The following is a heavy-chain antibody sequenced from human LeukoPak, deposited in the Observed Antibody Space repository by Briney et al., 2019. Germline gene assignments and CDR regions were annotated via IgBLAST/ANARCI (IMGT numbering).Heavy chain of an antibody. V-gene: IGHV4-34*01. J-gene: IGHJ4*02. CDR2: INHSGNT. CDR3: ARGRVGSRSIDY. D-gene: IGHD3-10*01. Sequence: SETLTLTCAVYGGSFSGYYWSWIRQPPGKGLEWIGDINHSGNTNYKRSVKSRATESVDTSKNQFSLKLSSVTAADTAVYYCARGRVGSRSIDYWGQGTLVTVSS. CDR1: GGSFSGYY.